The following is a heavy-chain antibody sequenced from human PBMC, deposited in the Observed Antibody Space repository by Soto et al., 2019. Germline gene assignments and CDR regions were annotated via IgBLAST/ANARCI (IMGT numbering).Heavy chain of an antibody. CDR2: INNRGST. V-gene: IGHV4-59*01. CDR1: GDSIGSFY. D-gene: IGHD5-12*01. Sequence: PSETLSLTCTVSGDSIGSFYGTWIRQPPGKGLEWIGYINNRGSTNYNPSLKSRVTISVDTSKNQFSLKLTPVTAADTAVYYCPRAVATIGPWAQGTLVTVSS. J-gene: IGHJ5*02. CDR3: PRAVATIGP.